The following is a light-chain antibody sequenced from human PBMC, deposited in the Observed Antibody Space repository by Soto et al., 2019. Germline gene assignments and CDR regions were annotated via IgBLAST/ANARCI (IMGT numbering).Light chain of an antibody. CDR1: QSLVHSDGIFY. J-gene: IGKJ2*01. V-gene: IGKV2-30*02. CDR3: MQGSHWPYT. CDR2: KVS. Sequence: DVVLTQSPLSLPVTLGQPASISCRSSQSLVHSDGIFYLNWFQQRPGQSPRRLNYKVSNRDYGVPDRFSGSGSGTDFTLEISRVEAEDVGVYYCMQGSHWPYTFGQGTKLEIK.